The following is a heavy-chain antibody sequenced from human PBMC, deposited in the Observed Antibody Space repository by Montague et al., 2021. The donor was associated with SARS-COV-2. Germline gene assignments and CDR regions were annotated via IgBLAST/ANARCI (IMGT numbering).Heavy chain of an antibody. Sequence: SETLSLTCTVSGDSIRNSDYSWGWVRQPPGKGLEWIGNIYNGGTTFYNPSLKSRVTIFVDTPKNQFSLKLSSVNAADTAVYYCATRTRYPQNDFGFWGQGTLVTVSS. CDR3: ATRTRYPQNDFGF. CDR1: GDSIRNSDYS. CDR2: IYNGGTT. J-gene: IGHJ4*02. V-gene: IGHV4-39*01. D-gene: IGHD2-15*01.